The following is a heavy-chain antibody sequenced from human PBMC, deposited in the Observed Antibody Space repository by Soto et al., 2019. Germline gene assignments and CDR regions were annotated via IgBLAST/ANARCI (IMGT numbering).Heavy chain of an antibody. CDR1: VFTFSSYA. J-gene: IGHJ4*02. CDR3: AKDFGYSYGYYFDY. CDR2: ISGSGGST. Sequence: GGSLRLSCSSSVFTFSSYAMSWFRQAPGNGLEWGSAISGSGGSTYYADSVKGRFTISRDNSKNTLYLQMNSLRAEDTAVYYCAKDFGYSYGYYFDYWGQGTLVTVSS. V-gene: IGHV3-23*01. D-gene: IGHD5-18*01.